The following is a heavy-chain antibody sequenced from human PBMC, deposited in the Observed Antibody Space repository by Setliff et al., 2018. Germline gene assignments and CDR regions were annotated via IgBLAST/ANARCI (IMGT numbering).Heavy chain of an antibody. CDR3: ARDAVGTISIAVFDY. CDR2: IYYSGST. J-gene: IGHJ4*02. CDR1: GGSISSHY. Sequence: SETLSLTCTVSGGSISSHYWSWIRQPPGKGLEWIGSIYYSGSTNYNPSLKSRVTISVDTSKNQVSLKLSSVTAADTAVYYCARDAVGTISIAVFDYGGQGTLVTVSS. V-gene: IGHV4-59*11. D-gene: IGHD6-19*01.